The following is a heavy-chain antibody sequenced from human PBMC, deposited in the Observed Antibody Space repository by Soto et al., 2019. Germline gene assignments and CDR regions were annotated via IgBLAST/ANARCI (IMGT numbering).Heavy chain of an antibody. CDR2: IIPIFGTP. CDR1: GGTFSSYA. J-gene: IGHJ6*02. Sequence: GASVKVSCKASGGTFSSYAISWVRQAPGQGLEWMGGIIPIFGTPNYAQKFQGRVTITADESTSTAYMELSSLRSEDTAVYYCPRPYSSSSYYYYGMDVWGQGTTVTVSS. V-gene: IGHV1-69*13. D-gene: IGHD6-6*01. CDR3: PRPYSSSSYYYYGMDV.